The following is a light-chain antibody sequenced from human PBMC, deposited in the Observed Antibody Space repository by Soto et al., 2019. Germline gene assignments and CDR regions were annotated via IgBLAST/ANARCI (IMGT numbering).Light chain of an antibody. Sequence: ALTQPASVSGSPGQSITISCTGTSGDIGSYNRVSWYQQHPGKAPKLIIYEVTDRPSGVSHRFSGSKSGNTASLTISGLQAEDEAEYYCSSYTNINTRACVFGTGTKVTVL. CDR3: SSYTNINTRACV. CDR2: EVT. J-gene: IGLJ1*01. V-gene: IGLV2-14*01. CDR1: SGDIGSYNR.